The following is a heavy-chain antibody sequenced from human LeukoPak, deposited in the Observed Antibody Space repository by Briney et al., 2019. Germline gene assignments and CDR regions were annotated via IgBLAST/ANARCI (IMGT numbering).Heavy chain of an antibody. Sequence: ASVKVSCKASGYTFTSYDINWVRQATGQGLEWMGWMNPNSGKTGYAQKFQGRVTMTRNTSISTAYMELSSLRSEDTAVYYCARALKVRGSYGTPLQRPYYYMDVWGKGTTVTVSS. CDR2: MNPNSGKT. J-gene: IGHJ6*03. CDR3: ARALKVRGSYGTPLQRPYYYMDV. D-gene: IGHD1-26*01. V-gene: IGHV1-8*01. CDR1: GYTFTSYD.